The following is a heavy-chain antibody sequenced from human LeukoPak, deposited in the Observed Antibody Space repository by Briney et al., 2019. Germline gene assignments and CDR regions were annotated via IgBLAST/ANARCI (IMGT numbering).Heavy chain of an antibody. D-gene: IGHD4-17*01. CDR3: ARVGPYGDYNFDY. CDR1: GFTFSSYA. CDR2: IYSGGST. J-gene: IGHJ4*02. V-gene: IGHV3-66*01. Sequence: GGSLRLSGAASGFTFSSYAMSWVRQAPGKGLEWVSVIYSGGSTYYADSVKGRFTISRDNSKNTLYLQMNSLRAGDTAVYYCARVGPYGDYNFDYWGQGTLVTVSS.